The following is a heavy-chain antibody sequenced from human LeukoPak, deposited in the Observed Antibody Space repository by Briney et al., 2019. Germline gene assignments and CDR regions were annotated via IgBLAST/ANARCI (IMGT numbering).Heavy chain of an antibody. CDR1: GYTFTGYY. CDR2: INPNSGGT. V-gene: IGHV1-2*06. CDR3: ARLGTEADALQAFDI. J-gene: IGHJ3*02. Sequence: GASVKVSCKASGYTFTGYYMHWVRQAPGQGLEWMGRINPNSGGTNYAQKFQGRVTMTRDTSTSTVYMELSSLRSEDTAVYYCARLGTEADALQAFDIWGQGTMVTVSS.